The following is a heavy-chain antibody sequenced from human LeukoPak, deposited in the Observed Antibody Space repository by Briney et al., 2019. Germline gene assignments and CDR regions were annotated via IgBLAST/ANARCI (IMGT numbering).Heavy chain of an antibody. CDR1: GGSFSGYY. J-gene: IGHJ4*02. Sequence: SETLSLTCAVYGGSFSGYYWSWIRQPPVKGLEWIGEINHSGSTNYNPSLKSRVTISVDTSKNQFSLKLSSVTAADTAVYYCAREAPRLYHREVFDYWGQGTLVTVSS. CDR2: INHSGST. V-gene: IGHV4-34*01. CDR3: AREAPRLYHREVFDY. D-gene: IGHD1-26*01.